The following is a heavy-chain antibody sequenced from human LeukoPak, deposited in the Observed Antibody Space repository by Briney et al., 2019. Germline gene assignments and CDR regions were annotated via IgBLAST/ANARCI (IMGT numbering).Heavy chain of an antibody. CDR1: GHSFTSYW. D-gene: IGHD6-13*01. V-gene: IGHV5-51*01. CDR3: ARPRIAAAGNVYYMDV. J-gene: IGHJ6*03. Sequence: GESLKISCKGSGHSFTSYWIGWVRQMPGKGLEWMGIIYPDDSDTRYSPSFQGQVTISADKSISTAYLQWSSLKASDTAMYYCARPRIAAAGNVYYMDVWGKGTTVTVSS. CDR2: IYPDDSDT.